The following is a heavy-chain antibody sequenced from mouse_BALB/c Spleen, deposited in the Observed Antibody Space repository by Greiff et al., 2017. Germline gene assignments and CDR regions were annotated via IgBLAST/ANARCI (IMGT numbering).Heavy chain of an antibody. D-gene: IGHD2-2*01. J-gene: IGHJ4*01. CDR2: ISYSGST. Sequence: EVKLMESGPGLVKPSQSLSLTCTVTGYSITSDYAWNWIRQFPGNKLEWMGYISYSGSTSYNPSLKSRISITRDTSKNQFFLQLNSVTTEDTATYYCARWLRDYAMDYWGQGTSVTASS. V-gene: IGHV3-2*02. CDR3: ARWLRDYAMDY. CDR1: GYSITSDYA.